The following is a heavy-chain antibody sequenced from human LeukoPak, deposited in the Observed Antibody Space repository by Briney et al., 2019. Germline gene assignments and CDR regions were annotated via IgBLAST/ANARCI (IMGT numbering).Heavy chain of an antibody. J-gene: IGHJ6*03. V-gene: IGHV1-69*13. CDR2: IIPIFGTA. D-gene: IGHD2-2*01. Sequence: SVKVSCKASGGTFSSYAISWVRQAPGQGLEWMGGIIPIFGTANYAQKFQGRVTITADESTSTAYMELSSLRSEDTAVYYCARGLSVVPAAMEDYYYYYYMDVWGKGTTVTVSS. CDR1: GGTFSSYA. CDR3: ARGLSVVPAAMEDYYYYYYMDV.